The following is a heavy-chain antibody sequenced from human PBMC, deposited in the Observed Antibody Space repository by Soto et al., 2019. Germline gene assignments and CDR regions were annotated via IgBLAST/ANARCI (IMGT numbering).Heavy chain of an antibody. CDR3: AKERLWTTVTPRGMDV. D-gene: IGHD4-4*01. J-gene: IGHJ6*02. V-gene: IGHV3-30*18. CDR1: GFTFSSYD. CDR2: ISYDGSNK. Sequence: QVQLVESGGGVVQPGRSLRLSCAASGFTFSSYDMHWVRQAPGKGLEWVAVISYDGSNKYYADSVKGRFTISRDNSKNTLYLQMNNLRAADTAVYYCAKERLWTTVTPRGMDVWGQGTTVTVSS.